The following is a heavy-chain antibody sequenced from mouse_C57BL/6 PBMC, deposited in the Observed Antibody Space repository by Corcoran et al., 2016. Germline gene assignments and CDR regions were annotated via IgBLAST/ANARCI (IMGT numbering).Heavy chain of an antibody. D-gene: IGHD2-2*01. CDR1: GYTFTDYY. J-gene: IGHJ4*01. Sequence: QVQLKQSGAELVRPGASVKLSCKASGYTFTDYYINWVKQRPGQGLEWIARIYPGSGNTYYNEKFKGKATLTAEKSSSTAYMQLSSLTSEDSAVYFCARGGTMVTTGDAGDYWGQGTSVTVSS. V-gene: IGHV1-76*01. CDR3: ARGGTMVTTGDAGDY. CDR2: IYPGSGNT.